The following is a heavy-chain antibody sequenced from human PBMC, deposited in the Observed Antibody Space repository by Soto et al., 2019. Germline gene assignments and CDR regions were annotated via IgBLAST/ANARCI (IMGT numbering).Heavy chain of an antibody. CDR3: ARELVYYGMDV. Sequence: QVQLVESGGGVVQPGRSLRLSCAASGFTFSSYGMHWVRQAPGKGLEWVAVIWYDGSNKYYADSVKGRFTISRDNSKNTLDLQMNSLRAEDTAVYYCARELVYYGMDVWGQGTTVTVSS. J-gene: IGHJ6*02. V-gene: IGHV3-33*01. D-gene: IGHD6-13*01. CDR2: IWYDGSNK. CDR1: GFTFSSYG.